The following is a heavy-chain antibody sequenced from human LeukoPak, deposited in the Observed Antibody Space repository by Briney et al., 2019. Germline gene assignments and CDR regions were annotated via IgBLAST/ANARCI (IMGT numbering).Heavy chain of an antibody. CDR2: IDDSGNT. D-gene: IGHD3-10*01. Sequence: PSETLSLTCTVSGGSISRYYWSWIRRPPGKGLEWIGYIDDSGNTNYNPSLKSQLTISVDKSKNRFSLKLSFVTAADTAMYYCARSDYHNSGSHTVFDAFDIWGQGTRVTVSS. CDR3: ARSDYHNSGSHTVFDAFDI. J-gene: IGHJ3*02. V-gene: IGHV4-59*01. CDR1: GGSISRYY.